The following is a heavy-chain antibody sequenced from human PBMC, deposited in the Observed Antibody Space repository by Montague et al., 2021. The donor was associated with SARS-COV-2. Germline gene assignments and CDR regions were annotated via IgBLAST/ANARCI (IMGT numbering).Heavy chain of an antibody. Sequence: SDTLSLTCTVSGGSISNYYWTWIRQPAGKGLKWIGRLYTSGSTTYNPSLKSRVTMSVATSKNKFSLNVTSVTAADTAIYYCARESGKSGGSRYYYVIDVWGQGTTVTVS. V-gene: IGHV4-4*07. D-gene: IGHD6-19*01. CDR3: ARESGKSGGSRYYYVIDV. J-gene: IGHJ6*02. CDR1: GGSISNYY. CDR2: LYTSGST.